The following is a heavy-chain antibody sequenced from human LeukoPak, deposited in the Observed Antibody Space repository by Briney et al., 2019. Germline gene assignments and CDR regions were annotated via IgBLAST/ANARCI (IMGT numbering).Heavy chain of an antibody. J-gene: IGHJ6*03. D-gene: IGHD2-2*01. V-gene: IGHV4-39*07. CDR2: IYYSGST. CDR3: ARIVVVPAAIYYYYMDV. CDR1: GGSISSSSYY. Sequence: SETLSLTCTVSGGSISSSSYYWGWIRQPPGKGLEWIGSIYYSGSTYYNPSLKSRVTMSVDTSKNQFSLKLSSVTAADTAVYYCARIVVVPAAIYYYYMDVWGKGTTVTVSS.